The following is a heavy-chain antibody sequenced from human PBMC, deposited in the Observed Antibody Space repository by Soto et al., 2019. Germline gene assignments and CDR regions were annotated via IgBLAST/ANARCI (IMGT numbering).Heavy chain of an antibody. CDR3: AHRRRTYYYDSSGYWGPYNWFDP. CDR1: GFSLSTSGVG. J-gene: IGHJ5*02. D-gene: IGHD3-22*01. V-gene: IGHV2-5*02. Sequence: SCPTVVNPRQTLTLTCTFSGFSLSTSGVGVGWIRQPPGKALELLALIYWDDDKRYSPSLKSRLTITKDTSKNQVVLTMTNMDPVDTATYYCAHRRRTYYYDSSGYWGPYNWFDPWGQGTLVTVSS. CDR2: IYWDDDK.